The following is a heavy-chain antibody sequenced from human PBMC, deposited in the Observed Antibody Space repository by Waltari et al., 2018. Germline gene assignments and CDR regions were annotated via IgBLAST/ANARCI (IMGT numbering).Heavy chain of an antibody. Sequence: EVQLVESGGGLVKPGGSLRLSCAASGFAFSNYNMNWVRQAPGKGLEWVSSLSGSGTYIYSSDSVKGRFTISRDNAKNSLFLQMNSLRAEDTAVYYCARENLGVIIFHYYFMDVWGKGTTVTISS. V-gene: IGHV3-21*06. D-gene: IGHD3-3*01. CDR3: ARENLGVIIFHYYFMDV. J-gene: IGHJ6*03. CDR2: LSGSGTYI. CDR1: GFAFSNYN.